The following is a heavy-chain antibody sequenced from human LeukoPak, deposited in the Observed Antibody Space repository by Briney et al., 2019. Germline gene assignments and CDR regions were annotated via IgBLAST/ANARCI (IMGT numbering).Heavy chain of an antibody. CDR2: IYYTGST. J-gene: IGHJ5*02. CDR3: ARDSSGWYRWFDP. CDR1: GGSISSYY. Sequence: SETLSLTCTFSGGSISSYYWSWIRQPRGKGLEWIGYIYYTGSTNYNPSLKSRVTISVDTSKNQFSLKLSSVTAADTAVYYCARDSSGWYRWFDPWGQGTLVTVSS. D-gene: IGHD6-19*01. V-gene: IGHV4-59*01.